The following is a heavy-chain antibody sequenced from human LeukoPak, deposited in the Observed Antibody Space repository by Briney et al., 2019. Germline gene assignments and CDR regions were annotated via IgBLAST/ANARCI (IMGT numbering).Heavy chain of an antibody. V-gene: IGHV3-30*18. CDR1: GFTFSSYG. D-gene: IGHD3-10*01. Sequence: GGSLRLSCAASGFTFSSYGMHWVRQAPGKGLEWVAVISYGGSNKYYADSVKGRFTISRDNSKNTLYLQMNSLRAEDTAVYYCAKDGVDYYGSGSLDYWGQGTLVTVSS. CDR3: AKDGVDYYGSGSLDY. CDR2: ISYGGSNK. J-gene: IGHJ4*02.